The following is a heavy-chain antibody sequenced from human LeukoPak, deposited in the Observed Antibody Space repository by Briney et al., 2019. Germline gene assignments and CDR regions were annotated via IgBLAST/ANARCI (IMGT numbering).Heavy chain of an antibody. CDR1: GYSISSGYY. J-gene: IGHJ5*02. V-gene: IGHV4-38-2*02. D-gene: IGHD6-13*01. Sequence: PSETLSLTCTVSGYSISSGYYWGWIRQPPGKGLEWIGSIYHSGSTYYNPSLKSRVTISVDTSKNQFSLKLSSVTAADTAVYYCARARSGIAGFDPWGQGILVTVSS. CDR3: ARARSGIAGFDP. CDR2: IYHSGST.